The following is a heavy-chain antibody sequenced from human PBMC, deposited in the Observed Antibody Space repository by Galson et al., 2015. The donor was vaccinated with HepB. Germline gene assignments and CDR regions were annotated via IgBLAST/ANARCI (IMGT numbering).Heavy chain of an antibody. J-gene: IGHJ4*02. Sequence: SLRLSCAASGFTFSSYAMHWVRQAPGKGLEWVAVISYDGSNKYYADSVKGRFTISRDNSKNTLYLQMNSLRAEDTAVYYCAREEGFYDILTSFDYWGQGTLVTVSS. CDR1: GFTFSSYA. D-gene: IGHD3-9*01. CDR2: ISYDGSNK. CDR3: AREEGFYDILTSFDY. V-gene: IGHV3-30*04.